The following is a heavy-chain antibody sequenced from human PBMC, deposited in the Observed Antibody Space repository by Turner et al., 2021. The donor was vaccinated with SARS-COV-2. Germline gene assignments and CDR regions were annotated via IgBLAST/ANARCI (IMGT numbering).Heavy chain of an antibody. Sequence: HVQLVESGGGVVQPGRSLRLSCAASGFTFSDFAMHWVRPAPGKGLVWVALISYDGSNQYYADSVKGRFTISRDESKNTLYLQRNSVSAEDTAEYQGAREGRGYYAEDWGQGSLVTVSS. V-gene: IGHV3-30-3*01. CDR3: AREGRGYYAED. CDR1: GFTFSDFA. CDR2: ISYDGSNQ. J-gene: IGHJ4*02. D-gene: IGHD3-3*01.